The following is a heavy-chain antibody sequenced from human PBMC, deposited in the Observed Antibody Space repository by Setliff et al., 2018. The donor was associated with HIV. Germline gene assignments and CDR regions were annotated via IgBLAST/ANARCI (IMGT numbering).Heavy chain of an antibody. CDR3: ARASTGYSSIWYRNGLTYYNYMDV. V-gene: IGHV4-39*07. J-gene: IGHJ6*03. CDR2: ISYSGST. D-gene: IGHD6-13*01. Sequence: PSETLSLTCTVSGGSISSSSYYWGWIRQPPGKGLEWIGSISYSGSTYYNPSLKSRVTISVDTSKNQFSLKLSSVTAADTAVFYCARASTGYSSIWYRNGLTYYNYMDVWGRGTKVTVSS. CDR1: GGSISSSSYY.